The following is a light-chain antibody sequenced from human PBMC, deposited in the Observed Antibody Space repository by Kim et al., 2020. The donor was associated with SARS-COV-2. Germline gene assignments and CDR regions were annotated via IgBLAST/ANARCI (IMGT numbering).Light chain of an antibody. Sequence: EIVMTQSPATLSVSPGERATLSCRASQSVSSNLAWYQQKPGQAPGLLIYGASTRATGIPARFSGSGSGTDFTLTISRLEPEDFAVYYCQQYGGSPYTFGQGTKLEI. V-gene: IGKV3-15*01. CDR3: QQYGGSPYT. CDR2: GAS. CDR1: QSVSSN. J-gene: IGKJ2*01.